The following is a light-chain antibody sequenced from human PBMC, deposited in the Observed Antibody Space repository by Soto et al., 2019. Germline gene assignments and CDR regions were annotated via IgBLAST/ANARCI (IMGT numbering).Light chain of an antibody. J-gene: IGLJ3*02. Sequence: QSALTQPASVSGSAGQSITISCSGTMRDVGAYNLVSWYQQHPGTAPKLIIYEVRNRPSGISSRFSGSRSGNKASLTISGLPPEDQGDYYFRASKARSTLVFGGGTKLTVL. CDR2: EVR. CDR1: MRDVGAYNL. V-gene: IGLV2-14*01. CDR3: RASKARSTLV.